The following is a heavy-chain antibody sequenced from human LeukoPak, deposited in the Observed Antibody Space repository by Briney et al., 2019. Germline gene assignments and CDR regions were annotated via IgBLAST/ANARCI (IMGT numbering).Heavy chain of an antibody. Sequence: GGSLRLSWAAAGFTFSSYAMHWVRQAPGKGLEWVSAISGSGGSTYYADSVKGRFTISRDNSKNTLYLQMNSLRAEDTAVYYCAKDLEYSSSWTDYWGQGTLVTVSS. CDR1: GFTFSSYA. CDR2: ISGSGGST. J-gene: IGHJ4*02. CDR3: AKDLEYSSSWTDY. D-gene: IGHD6-13*01. V-gene: IGHV3-23*01.